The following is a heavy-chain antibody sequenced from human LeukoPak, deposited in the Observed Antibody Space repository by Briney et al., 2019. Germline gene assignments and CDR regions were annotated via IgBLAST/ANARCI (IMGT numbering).Heavy chain of an antibody. Sequence: ASVKVSCKASGYIFTGYFMHWVRQAPGQGLEWMGWINPISGGTNYAQKFQDRVTITRDTSISTAYMELSSLRSDDTAVYYCARDPAADEVGLDYWGQGTLVTVSS. CDR3: ARDPAADEVGLDY. J-gene: IGHJ4*02. CDR2: INPISGGT. CDR1: GYIFTGYF. V-gene: IGHV1-2*02. D-gene: IGHD6-13*01.